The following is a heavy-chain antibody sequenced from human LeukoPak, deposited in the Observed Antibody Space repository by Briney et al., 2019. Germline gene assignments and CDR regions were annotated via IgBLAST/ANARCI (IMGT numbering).Heavy chain of an antibody. CDR3: ARAPGIYYYYGMDV. J-gene: IGHJ6*02. V-gene: IGHV3-30-3*01. D-gene: IGHD1-26*01. Sequence: PGGSLRLSCAASGFTFSSYAMHWVRQAPGKGLEWVAVISYDGSNKYYADSVKGRFTISRDNSKNTLYLQMNSLRAEDTAVYYCARAPGIYYYYGMDVWGQGTTVIVSS. CDR1: GFTFSSYA. CDR2: ISYDGSNK.